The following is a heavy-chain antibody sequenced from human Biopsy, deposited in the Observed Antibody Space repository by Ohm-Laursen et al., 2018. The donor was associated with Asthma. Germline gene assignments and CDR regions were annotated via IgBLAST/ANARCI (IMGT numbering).Heavy chain of an antibody. CDR3: ARKIAARGAMDV. CDR2: IWYDGSNK. J-gene: IGHJ6*02. CDR1: GFTFSSSG. Sequence: SLRLSCAAPGFTFSSSGMHWARQAPGKGLEWEALIWYDGSNKNYADSVKGRFTVSRDNSKNTLYLQMNSLRAEDTAVYSCARKIAARGAMDVWGQGTTVTVSS. V-gene: IGHV3-33*01. D-gene: IGHD6-6*01.